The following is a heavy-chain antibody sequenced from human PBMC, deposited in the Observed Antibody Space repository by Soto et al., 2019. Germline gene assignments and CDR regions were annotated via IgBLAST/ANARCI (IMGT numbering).Heavy chain of an antibody. CDR3: ARWSYLDY. D-gene: IGHD3-3*01. V-gene: IGHV3-23*01. Sequence: LRLSCAASGFSFGSYALSWVRQAPGKGLEWVSTISGSDGKTFYADSVKGRFSISRDTSQSTLYLQMNSLRADDTAIYYCARWSYLDYWGQGTRVTVSS. J-gene: IGHJ4*02. CDR2: ISGSDGKT. CDR1: GFSFGSYA.